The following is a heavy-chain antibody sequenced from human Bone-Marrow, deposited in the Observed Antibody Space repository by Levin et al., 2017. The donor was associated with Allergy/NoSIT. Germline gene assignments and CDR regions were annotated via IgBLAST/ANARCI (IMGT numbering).Heavy chain of an antibody. V-gene: IGHV4-30-4*01. CDR1: GGSISRGDDY. J-gene: IGHJ3*02. D-gene: IGHD3-3*01. CDR2: TYYNGDT. Sequence: SCTVSGGSISRGDDYWSWIRQFPGKGLEWIGSTYYNGDTYYNPSLESRLTTSVDTSKNQFSLKLTSVTAADTAVYYCARASEVDFWIGSGFDIWGQGTMVTVSS. CDR3: ARASEVDFWIGSGFDI.